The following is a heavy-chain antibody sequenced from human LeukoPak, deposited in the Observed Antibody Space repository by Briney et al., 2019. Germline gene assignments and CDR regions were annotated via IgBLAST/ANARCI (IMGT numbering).Heavy chain of an antibody. CDR2: TYYRSKWYN. J-gene: IGHJ3*02. CDR3: ARFLYSSGWKVDAFDI. V-gene: IGHV6-1*01. CDR1: GDSVSSDSAA. Sequence: SQTLSLTCAISGDSVSSDSAAWNWIRQSPSRGLEWLGRTYYRSKWYNDYAVSVKSRITINPDTSKNQFSLQLNSVTPEDTAVYYCARFLYSSGWKVDAFDIWGQGTMVTVSS. D-gene: IGHD6-19*01.